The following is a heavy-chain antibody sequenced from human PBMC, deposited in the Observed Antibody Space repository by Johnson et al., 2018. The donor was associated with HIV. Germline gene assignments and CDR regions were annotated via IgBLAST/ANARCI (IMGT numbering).Heavy chain of an antibody. J-gene: IGHJ3*02. CDR1: GFTFSSYA. V-gene: IGHV3-30-3*01. D-gene: IGHD6-6*01. Sequence: QVQLVESGGGVVQPGRSLRLSCAPSGFTFSSYAMHWVRQAPGKGLEWVAVISYDGSNKYYADSVKGRFTISRDNPKNTLYLQMNSLRAEDTAVYYCAAAEYDAFDIWGRGTMVTVSS. CDR3: AAAEYDAFDI. CDR2: ISYDGSNK.